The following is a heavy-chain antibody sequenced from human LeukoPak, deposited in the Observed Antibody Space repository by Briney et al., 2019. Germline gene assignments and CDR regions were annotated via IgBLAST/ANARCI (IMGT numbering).Heavy chain of an antibody. D-gene: IGHD4-11*01. CDR1: GFTFSNAW. Sequence: GGSLRLSCVASGFTFSNAWMGWVRQAPGKGLEWVGRIKSKTDGGTTDYAAPVKGRFTISRDDSKNTLYLQMNSLKTEDTAVYYCTTDRMTTVTTFFISLVDAFDIWGQGTMVTVSS. CDR2: IKSKTDGGTT. V-gene: IGHV3-15*01. J-gene: IGHJ3*02. CDR3: TTDRMTTVTTFFISLVDAFDI.